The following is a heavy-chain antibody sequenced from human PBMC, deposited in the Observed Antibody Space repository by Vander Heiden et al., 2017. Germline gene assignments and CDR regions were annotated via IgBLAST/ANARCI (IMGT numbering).Heavy chain of an antibody. J-gene: IGHJ5*02. CDR1: GGSISSYY. CDR3: ATAGKGEPYNWFDP. CDR2: IYYSGST. Sequence: LSLTCTVSGGSISSYYWSWIRQPPGKGLEWIGYIYYSGSTNYNPSLKSRVTISVDTSKNQFSLKLRSVTAADTAVYYYATAGKGEPYNWFDPWGQGTMVTVSS. D-gene: IGHD3-16*01. V-gene: IGHV4-59*01.